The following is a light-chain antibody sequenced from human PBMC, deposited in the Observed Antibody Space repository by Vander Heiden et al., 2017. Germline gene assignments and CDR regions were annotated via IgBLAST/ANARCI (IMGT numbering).Light chain of an antibody. CDR3: NCQDSNGNHVV. J-gene: IGLJ2*01. CDR1: SRRSNY. CDR2: GKN. Sequence: SSELAPDPAVSVALGRPVSITCQGDSRRSNYVIWYQPKPGHAAVLVLCGKNNQPSGIPDQFPCSSSGNTASLTITGAQAEDEADYDCNCQDSNGNHVVFGGGTKLTVL. V-gene: IGLV3-19*01.